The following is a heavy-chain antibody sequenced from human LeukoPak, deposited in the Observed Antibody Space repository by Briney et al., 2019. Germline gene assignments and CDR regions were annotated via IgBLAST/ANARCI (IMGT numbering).Heavy chain of an antibody. V-gene: IGHV1-46*01. J-gene: IGHJ5*02. CDR3: ATPGWFGEYH. Sequence: ASVKVSCKASGGTFSSYAISWVRQAPGQGLEWMGIINPSGGSTSYAQKFQGRVTMTRDTSTSTVYMELSSLRSEDTAVYYCATPGWFGEYHWGQGTLVTVSS. CDR1: GGTFSSYA. D-gene: IGHD3-10*01. CDR2: INPSGGST.